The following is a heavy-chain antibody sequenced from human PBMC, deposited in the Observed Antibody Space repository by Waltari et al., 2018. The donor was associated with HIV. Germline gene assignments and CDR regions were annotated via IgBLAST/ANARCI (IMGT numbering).Heavy chain of an antibody. CDR2: ISAARNYT. D-gene: IGHD3-16*01. V-gene: IGHV1-3*05. CDR1: GYNLISYA. Sequence: QVQLVQSGAEERKPGASVKISCKVFGYNLISYAVHWVRQAPGQSLEWVGWISAARNYTTYSQNFQDRVIISRDTSASTAFMQVNGLRSEDTSIYYCATSLLTFGGVSGFDVWGQGTLVTVSS. CDR3: ATSLLTFGGVSGFDV. J-gene: IGHJ3*01.